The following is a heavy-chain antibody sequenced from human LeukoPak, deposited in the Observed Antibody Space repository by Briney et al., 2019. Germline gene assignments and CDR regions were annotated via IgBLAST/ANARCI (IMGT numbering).Heavy chain of an antibody. V-gene: IGHV3-30*02. Sequence: GGSLRLSCAASGFTFSSCGMHWVRQAPGKGLEWVAFIRYDGSNKYYADSVKGRFTISSDNSKNTLYLQMNSLRAEDTAVYYCAKEYYDYVWGSYRYLYDSSGYYPYYFDYWGQGTLVTVSS. J-gene: IGHJ4*02. CDR2: IRYDGSNK. CDR3: AKEYYDYVWGSYRYLYDSSGYYPYYFDY. CDR1: GFTFSSCG. D-gene: IGHD3-16*02.